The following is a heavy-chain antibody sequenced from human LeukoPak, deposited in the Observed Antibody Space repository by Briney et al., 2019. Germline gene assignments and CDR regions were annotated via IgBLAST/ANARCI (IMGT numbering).Heavy chain of an antibody. CDR1: GFTFSSYG. D-gene: IGHD6-13*01. CDR3: AKDRIAAAFDY. V-gene: IGHV3-30*18. Sequence: GGSLRLSCAASGFTFSSYGMHWVRQAPGKGLEWVAVISYDGSNKYYADSVKGRFTIPRDNSKNTLYLQMNSLRAEDTAVYYCAKDRIAAAFDYWGQGTLVTVSS. J-gene: IGHJ4*02. CDR2: ISYDGSNK.